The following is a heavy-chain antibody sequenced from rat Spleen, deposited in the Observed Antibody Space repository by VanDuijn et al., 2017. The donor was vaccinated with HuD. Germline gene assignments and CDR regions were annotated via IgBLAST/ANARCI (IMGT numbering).Heavy chain of an antibody. J-gene: IGHJ2*01. CDR2: VSSGGGGI. D-gene: IGHD1-4*01. CDR3: ARVQPNNYPNWYFDF. Sequence: EVQQVESGGGLVQPGRSMKLSCAASGFTFSNYDMSWVRQAPEKGLEWVATVSSGGGGIYYLDSVKGRVTISRDNAKSTLYLQMDSLRSEDTATYYCARVQPNNYPNWYFDFWGQGVMVTVSS. CDR1: GFTFSNYD. V-gene: IGHV5-25*01.